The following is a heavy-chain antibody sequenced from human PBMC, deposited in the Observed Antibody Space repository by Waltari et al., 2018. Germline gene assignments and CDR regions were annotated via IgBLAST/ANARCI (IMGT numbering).Heavy chain of an antibody. CDR2: ISSSGRTI. CDR1: GFTFSHYE. J-gene: IGHJ4*02. D-gene: IGHD1-26*01. V-gene: IGHV3-48*03. CDR3: ATSIVGSLDY. Sequence: EVKLVESGRGLVQPGGSLRLACSASGFTFSHYEFNWVRQAPGKGLEWVSYISSSGRTIDYADSVKGRLTMSRDDAKNSVYLQMHSLRAEDTAVYYCATSIVGSLDYWGQGNLVTVSS.